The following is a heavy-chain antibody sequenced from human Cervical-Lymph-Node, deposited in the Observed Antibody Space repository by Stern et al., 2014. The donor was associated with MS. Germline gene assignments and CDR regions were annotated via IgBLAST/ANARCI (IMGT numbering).Heavy chain of an antibody. CDR1: GYSFTSYW. CDR2: LYPGDPDN. Sequence: EVQLVESGAEVKKPGESLKISCKGSGYSFTSYWIGWVRQIPGKGLEWVGVLYPGDPDNRYSPSFQGQVTLAADKAITSAHLHMSSLKASDTAVYYCARLYSRSSGIEPFDPWGQGTLVTVSS. V-gene: IGHV5-51*03. J-gene: IGHJ5*02. D-gene: IGHD6-6*01. CDR3: ARLYSRSSGIEPFDP.